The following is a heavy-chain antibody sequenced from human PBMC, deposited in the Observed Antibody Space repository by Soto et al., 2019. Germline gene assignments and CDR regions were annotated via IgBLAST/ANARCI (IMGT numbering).Heavy chain of an antibody. J-gene: IGHJ6*02. D-gene: IGHD1-26*01. CDR1: GFTFSSYA. CDR2: ISYDGSNK. V-gene: IGHV3-30-3*01. Sequence: GGSLRLSCAASGFTFSSYAMHWVRQAPGKGLEWVAVISYDGSNKYYADSVKGRFTISRDNSKNTLYLQMNSLRAEDTAVYYCARNYYVRPGNEKYYYYGMDVWGQGTTVTVSS. CDR3: ARNYYVRPGNEKYYYYGMDV.